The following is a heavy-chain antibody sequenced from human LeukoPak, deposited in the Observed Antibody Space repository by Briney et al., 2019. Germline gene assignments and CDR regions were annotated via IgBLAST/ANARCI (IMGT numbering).Heavy chain of an antibody. Sequence: SETLSRTCTVSGGSISSSSYYWAWIRQPPGKDLEWIASISDSGSTYYKASLKSRVTISVDTSKNQFSLKLSSVTAADTAVYYCAREGVVKGYFDYWGQGTLVTVSS. CDR1: GGSISSSSYY. V-gene: IGHV4-39*07. CDR3: AREGVVKGYFDY. CDR2: ISDSGST. D-gene: IGHD3-3*01. J-gene: IGHJ4*02.